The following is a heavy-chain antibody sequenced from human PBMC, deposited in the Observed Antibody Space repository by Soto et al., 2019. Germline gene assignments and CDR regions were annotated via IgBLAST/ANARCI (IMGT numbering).Heavy chain of an antibody. D-gene: IGHD1-26*01. J-gene: IGHJ6*02. CDR1: GYTSTSYD. Sequence: QVQLVQSGAEVKKPGASVKVSCKASGYTSTSYDINWVRQATGQGLEWMGWMNPNSGNTGYVQKFQGRVTMTRNTSISTAYMELSSLRSEDTAVYYCARAVRWELPKYYYGMDVWGQGTTVTVSS. CDR3: ARAVRWELPKYYYGMDV. CDR2: MNPNSGNT. V-gene: IGHV1-8*01.